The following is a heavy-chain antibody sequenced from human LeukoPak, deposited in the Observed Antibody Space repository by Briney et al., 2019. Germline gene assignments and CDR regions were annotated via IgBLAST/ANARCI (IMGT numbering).Heavy chain of an antibody. CDR3: ARGIVVPAAPMDYYYYGMDV. J-gene: IGHJ6*02. CDR1: GFTFSSYS. Sequence: GGSLRLSCAASGFTFSSYSMNWVRQAPGKGLEWVSSISSSSSYIYYADSAKGRFTISRDNAKNSLYLQMNSLRAEDTAVYYCARGIVVPAAPMDYYYYGMDVWGQGTTVTVSS. D-gene: IGHD2-2*01. V-gene: IGHV3-21*01. CDR2: ISSSSSYI.